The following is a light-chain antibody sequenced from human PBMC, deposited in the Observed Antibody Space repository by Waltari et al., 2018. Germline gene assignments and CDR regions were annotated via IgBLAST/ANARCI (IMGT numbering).Light chain of an antibody. CDR2: QAS. V-gene: IGKV3-20*01. CDR3: QKYVNLPAT. CDR1: DSVGIY. Sequence: ETVLTPSPGTLSLSPGERATLAYKASDSVGIYLAWDQQNPGQAPRLLIYQASNRATGIPDRFSGSGSGTDFSLTISRLEPEDFAVYYCQKYVNLPATFGQGTKVEI. J-gene: IGKJ1*01.